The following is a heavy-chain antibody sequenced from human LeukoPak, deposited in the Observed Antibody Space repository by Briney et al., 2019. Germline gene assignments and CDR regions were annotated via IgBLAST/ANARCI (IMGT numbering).Heavy chain of an antibody. CDR2: MNPNSGNT. Sequence: ASVKVSCKASGYTFTSYDINWVRQATGQGLEWMGWMNPNSGNTGYAQKFQGRVTMTRNTSISTAYMELSSLRSEDTAVYYCASGFSSTSCYRDYYYYGMDVWGQGTTVTVSS. CDR1: GYTFTSYD. D-gene: IGHD2-2*02. J-gene: IGHJ6*02. CDR3: ASGFSSTSCYRDYYYYGMDV. V-gene: IGHV1-8*01.